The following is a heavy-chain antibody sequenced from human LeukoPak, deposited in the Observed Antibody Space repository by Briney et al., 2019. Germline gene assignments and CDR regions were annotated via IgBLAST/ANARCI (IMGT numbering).Heavy chain of an antibody. CDR3: ARDRGDYYGSVDRSNDY. Sequence: PSETLSLTCTVSGGSISSYYWSWIRQPPGKGLEWIGYIYYSGSTNYNPSLKSRVTISVDTSKNQFSLKLSSVTAADTAVYYCARDRGDYYGSVDRSNDYWGQGTLVTVSS. CDR1: GGSISSYY. CDR2: IYYSGST. J-gene: IGHJ4*02. D-gene: IGHD3-10*01. V-gene: IGHV4-59*01.